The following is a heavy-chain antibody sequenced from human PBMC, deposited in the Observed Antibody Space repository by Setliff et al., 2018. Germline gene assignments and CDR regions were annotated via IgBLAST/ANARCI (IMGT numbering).Heavy chain of an antibody. CDR2: INPDNGNR. Sequence: GASVKVSCKASGFTLTSYPIHWVRQAPGQRLEWMGWINPDNGNRKYSQRFQGRVTITRDTSASTVFLGLSTLRSEDTAVYYCTRDFLGATASFDIWGQGTMVTVSS. V-gene: IGHV1-3*01. CDR1: GFTLTSYP. D-gene: IGHD3-3*01. J-gene: IGHJ3*02. CDR3: TRDFLGATASFDI.